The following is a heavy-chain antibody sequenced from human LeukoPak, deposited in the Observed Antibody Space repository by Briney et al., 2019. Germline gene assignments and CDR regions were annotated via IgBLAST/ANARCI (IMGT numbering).Heavy chain of an antibody. CDR2: IYYSGST. J-gene: IGHJ4*02. V-gene: IGHV4-61*08. CDR3: ARSYYYDSSGYQDR. Sequence: PSETPSLTCTVSGGSISSGGYYWSWIRQHPGKGLEWIGYIYYSGSTNYNPSLKSRVTISVDTSKNQFSLKLSSVTAADTAVYYCARSYYYDSSGYQDRWGQGTLVTVSS. CDR1: GGSISSGGYY. D-gene: IGHD3-22*01.